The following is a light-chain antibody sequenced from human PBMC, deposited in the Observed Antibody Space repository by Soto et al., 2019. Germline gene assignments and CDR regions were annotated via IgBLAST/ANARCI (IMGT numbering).Light chain of an antibody. Sequence: QSALTQPPSASGSPGQSVTISCTGTSSDVGGYKYVSWYQQRPGKAPKLMIFEVNKRPSGVPDRFSGSKSGNTASLTVSGLQAEDEADYYCSSYAGINNLGVFRTGTRLTVL. V-gene: IGLV2-8*01. J-gene: IGLJ1*01. CDR2: EVN. CDR3: SSYAGINNLGV. CDR1: SSDVGGYKY.